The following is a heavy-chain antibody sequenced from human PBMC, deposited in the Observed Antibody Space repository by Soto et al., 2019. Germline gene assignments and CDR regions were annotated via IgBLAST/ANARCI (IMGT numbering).Heavy chain of an antibody. D-gene: IGHD3-10*01. Sequence: GESLKISCKGSGYSFTSYWIGWVRQMPGKGLEWMGIIYPGDSDTRYSPSFQGQVTISADKSISTAYLQWSSLKASDTAMYYCAPITTVRGVMTRFDYWGQGTLVTVSS. CDR3: APITTVRGVMTRFDY. V-gene: IGHV5-51*01. CDR1: GYSFTSYW. CDR2: IYPGDSDT. J-gene: IGHJ4*02.